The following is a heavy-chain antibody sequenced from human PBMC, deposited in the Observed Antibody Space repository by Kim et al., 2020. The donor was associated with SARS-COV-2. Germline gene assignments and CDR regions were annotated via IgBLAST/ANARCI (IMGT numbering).Heavy chain of an antibody. CDR3: ARGSVDVVASIYIF. J-gene: IGHJ4*02. D-gene: IGHD5-12*01. CDR1: GYTFTHYG. Sequence: ASVKVSCKASGYTFTHYGITWVRQAPGQGLEWMGWISGYNGKTKYAENLQGRVTMTTDTSTTTAYMELRSLTSDDTAVYFCARGSVDVVASIYIFWGQGT. V-gene: IGHV1-18*01. CDR2: ISGYNGKT.